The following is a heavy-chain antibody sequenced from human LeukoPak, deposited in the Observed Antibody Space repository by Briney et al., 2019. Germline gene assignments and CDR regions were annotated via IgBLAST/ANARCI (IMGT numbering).Heavy chain of an antibody. V-gene: IGHV3-23*01. CDR2: ITGSGGST. Sequence: PGGSLRLSCAPSGFTFDNFAMTWVRQAPGKGLEWVSEITGSGGSTYYADSVKGRFTISRDNSKNTLYLQMNSLRAEDTAIYYCARELFGFDYWGQGTLVTVSS. D-gene: IGHD3-10*01. CDR1: GFTFDNFA. CDR3: ARELFGFDY. J-gene: IGHJ4*02.